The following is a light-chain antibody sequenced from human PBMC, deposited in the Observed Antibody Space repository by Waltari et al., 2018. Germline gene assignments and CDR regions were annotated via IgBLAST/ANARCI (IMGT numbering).Light chain of an antibody. Sequence: EIVLTQSPGTLSLSPGERVTLSSRASQYITGSWMTWYHQKPGQAPRLLIYAASSRDPGVPDRFSGSGSGTDFTLTISRLEPEDSAVYYCQQYDGSVVTFGGGTKVEIK. V-gene: IGKV3-20*01. CDR3: QQYDGSVVT. J-gene: IGKJ4*01. CDR1: QYITGSW. CDR2: AAS.